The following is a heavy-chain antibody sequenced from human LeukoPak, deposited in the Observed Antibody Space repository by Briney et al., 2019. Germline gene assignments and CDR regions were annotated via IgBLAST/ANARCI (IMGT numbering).Heavy chain of an antibody. CDR2: IYYSGST. J-gene: IGHJ4*02. Sequence: PSETLSLTCTVSGGSISSSGYYWGWIRQPPGKGLEWIGSIYYSGSTYYNPSLKSPVTISVDTSKSQFSLKLSSVTAADTAVYYCARGRETYQLELILYFDCWGQGTLVTVSS. D-gene: IGHD1-7*01. CDR3: ARGRETYQLELILYFDC. V-gene: IGHV4-39*07. CDR1: GGSISSSGYY.